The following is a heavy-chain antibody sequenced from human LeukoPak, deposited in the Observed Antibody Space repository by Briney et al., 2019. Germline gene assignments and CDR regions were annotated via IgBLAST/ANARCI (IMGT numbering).Heavy chain of an antibody. CDR2: IYYSGST. V-gene: IGHV4-59*01. D-gene: IGHD6-6*01. CDR3: ARGLDYYYYYGMDV. CDR1: GGSISNYY. Sequence: PSETLSLTCTVSGGSISNYYWSWIRQPPEKGLEWIGYIYYSGSTNYNPSLKSRVTISVDTPKNQFSLKLCSVTAAATAVYYCARGLDYYYYYGMDVWGQGTTVTVSS. J-gene: IGHJ6*02.